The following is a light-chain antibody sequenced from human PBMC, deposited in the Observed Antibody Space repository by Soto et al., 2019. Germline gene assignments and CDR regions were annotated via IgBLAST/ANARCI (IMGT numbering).Light chain of an antibody. J-gene: IGLJ3*02. Sequence: QAVVTQEPSLTVSPGGTVTLTCASSTGTVTTGYYPNWFQQKPGQAPRSLIYYTSNKNSWTPARFSGSLLGGKAALTLSGVQPEDEAEYYCVLFSGGGWVFGGGTKLTVL. CDR1: TGTVTTGYY. CDR3: VLFSGGGWV. CDR2: YTS. V-gene: IGLV7-43*01.